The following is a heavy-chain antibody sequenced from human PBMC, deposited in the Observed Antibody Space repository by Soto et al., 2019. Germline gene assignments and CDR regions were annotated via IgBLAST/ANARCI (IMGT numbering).Heavy chain of an antibody. CDR3: ARDIVLVPFFFGYYGMDV. CDR2: IYYSGST. J-gene: IGHJ6*02. V-gene: IGHV4-30-4*01. CDR1: GDSISSGDYY. Sequence: PSETLSLTCTVTGDSISSGDYYWSWIRQPPGKGLEWIGYIYYSGSTYYNPSLKSRVTISVDTSKNQFSLKLSSVTVADTAVYYCARDIVLVPFFFGYYGMDVWGQGTTVTVSS. D-gene: IGHD2-2*01.